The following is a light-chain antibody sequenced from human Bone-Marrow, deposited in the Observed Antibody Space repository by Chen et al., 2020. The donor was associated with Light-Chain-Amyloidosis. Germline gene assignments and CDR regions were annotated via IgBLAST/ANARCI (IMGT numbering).Light chain of an antibody. J-gene: IGLJ1*01. CDR1: ALGSKY. CDR3: QACDRATEEV. Sequence: YDLTQPPAVSVSPGQTATISCSGAALGSKYVHWYQHKAGHAPVVVIYQDSKRPSGIPERFAGSTSGTPAILTISGTQPIDEADYYCQACDRATEEVFGTGTTVTVL. CDR2: QDS. V-gene: IGLV3-1*01.